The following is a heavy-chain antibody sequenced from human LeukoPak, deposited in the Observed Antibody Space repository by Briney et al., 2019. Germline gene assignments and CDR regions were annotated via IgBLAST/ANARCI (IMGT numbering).Heavy chain of an antibody. CDR2: IYYSGST. D-gene: IGHD6-13*01. CDR1: GGSVSSGSYY. CDR3: ARYAAGPFDY. J-gene: IGHJ4*02. V-gene: IGHV4-61*01. Sequence: SETLSLTCTVSGGSVSSGSYYWSWIRQPPGKGLEWIGYIYYSGSTNYNPSLKSRVTISVDTSKNQFSLKLSSVTAAGTAVYYCARYAAGPFDYWGQGTLVTVSS.